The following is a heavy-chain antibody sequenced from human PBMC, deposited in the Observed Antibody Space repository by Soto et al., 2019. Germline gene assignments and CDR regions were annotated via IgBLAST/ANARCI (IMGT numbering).Heavy chain of an antibody. D-gene: IGHD1-26*01. J-gene: IGHJ4*02. CDR1: GGSISSYY. Sequence: QVQLQESGPGLVKPSETLSLTCTVSGGSISSYYWSWIRQPPGKGLEWIGYIYYSGGTNYNPSLRSRVTISVDSSKNPFSLKLSSVTAADTAVYYCARRYGGNLDYWGQGTLVTVSS. CDR3: ARRYGGNLDY. V-gene: IGHV4-59*08. CDR2: IYYSGGT.